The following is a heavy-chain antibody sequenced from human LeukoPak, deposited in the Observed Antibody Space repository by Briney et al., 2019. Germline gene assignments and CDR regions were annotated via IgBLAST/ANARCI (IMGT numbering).Heavy chain of an antibody. V-gene: IGHV4-59*11. CDR1: DDSFSSHN. Sequence: SETLSLTCTVSDDSFSSHNWTWIRQPPGKGLEWIGYISYIGSNNYNPSLKSRVTISVDTSKNQFSLKVSSVTAADTAVYYCARDPTTVTEGFDIWGQGTLVTVSS. CDR2: ISYIGSN. D-gene: IGHD4-17*01. J-gene: IGHJ3*02. CDR3: ARDPTTVTEGFDI.